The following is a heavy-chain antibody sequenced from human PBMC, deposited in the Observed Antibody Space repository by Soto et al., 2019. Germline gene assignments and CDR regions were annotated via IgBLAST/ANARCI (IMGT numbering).Heavy chain of an antibody. J-gene: IGHJ3*02. CDR1: GGSFSGYY. CDR2: INHSGST. D-gene: IGHD3-3*01. Sequence: PSETLSLTCAVYGGSFSGYYCSWIRQPPGKGLEWIGEINHSGSTNYNPSLKSRVTISVDTSKNQFSLKLSSVTAADTAVYYCARGEWLLSTDAFDIWGQGTMVTVSS. V-gene: IGHV4-34*01. CDR3: ARGEWLLSTDAFDI.